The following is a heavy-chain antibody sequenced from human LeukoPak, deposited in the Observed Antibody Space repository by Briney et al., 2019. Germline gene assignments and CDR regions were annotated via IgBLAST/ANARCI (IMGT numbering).Heavy chain of an antibody. V-gene: IGHV3-7*01. D-gene: IGHD1-26*01. CDR2: IKQDGSEK. CDR3: ARVLSGSYDN. Sequence: GGSLRLSCAASGVTFSSYWMSWVRQAPGKGLEWVANIKQDGSEKYYVDSVKGRFTISRDNAKSSLYLQMNSLRAEDTAVYYCARVLSGSYDNWGQGTLVTVSS. CDR1: GVTFSSYW. J-gene: IGHJ4*02.